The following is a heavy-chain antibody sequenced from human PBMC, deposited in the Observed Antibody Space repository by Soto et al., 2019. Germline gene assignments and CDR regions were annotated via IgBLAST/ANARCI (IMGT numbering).Heavy chain of an antibody. D-gene: IGHD3-16*01. V-gene: IGHV1-18*01. Sequence: QVQLVQSGDEVKKLGASVKVSCKASGYIFVNYGIAWVRQAPRQGLEWMGWISPYTGNTHSASKVQGRLTMTTDTSTSTAYLDLGSLTSDDTAVYYCVMVDNYVTPTPQDVWGQGTTVTVSS. CDR3: VMVDNYVTPTPQDV. J-gene: IGHJ6*02. CDR2: ISPYTGNT. CDR1: GYIFVNYG.